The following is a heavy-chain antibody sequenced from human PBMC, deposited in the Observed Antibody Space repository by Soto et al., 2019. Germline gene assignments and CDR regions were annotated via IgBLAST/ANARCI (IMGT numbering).Heavy chain of an antibody. CDR2: ISSSGSTI. D-gene: IGHD6-13*01. V-gene: IGHV3-11*01. CDR1: GFTFSDYY. J-gene: IGHJ4*02. CDR3: ARNAYGDQQLVVIDY. Sequence: PGGSLRLSCAASGFTFSDYYMSWIRQAPGKGLEWVSYISSSGSTIYYADTVKGRFTISRDNAKNSLYLQMNSLRAEDTAVYYCARNAYGDQQLVVIDYWGQGTLVTVSS.